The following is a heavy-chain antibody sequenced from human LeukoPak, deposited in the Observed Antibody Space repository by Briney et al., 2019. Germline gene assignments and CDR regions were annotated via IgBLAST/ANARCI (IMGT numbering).Heavy chain of an antibody. CDR2: IYYSGST. Sequence: PSETLSLTCTVSGGSLNGYYLGWIRQPPGKGLEWIGYIYYSGSTNYNPYLKSRVTISVDTSKNQFSLKLRSVTAADTAVYYCARNYYGSGSYIFDYWGQGTLVTVSS. J-gene: IGHJ4*02. CDR3: ARNYYGSGSYIFDY. V-gene: IGHV4-59*01. D-gene: IGHD3-10*01. CDR1: GGSLNGYY.